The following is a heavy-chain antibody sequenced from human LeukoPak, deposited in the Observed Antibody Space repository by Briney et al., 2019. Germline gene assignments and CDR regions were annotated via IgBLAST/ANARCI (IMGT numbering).Heavy chain of an antibody. J-gene: IGHJ6*03. CDR3: AKNTISGGHYQYYMDV. CDR1: GFTVSSNY. V-gene: IGHV3-66*01. Sequence: GGSLRLSCAASGFTVSSNYMSWVRQAPGKGLEWVSVIYSGGSTYYADSVKGRFTISRDNSKNTLYLQMNSLRAEDTAVYYCAKNTISGGHYQYYMDVWGKGITVTVSS. CDR2: IYSGGST. D-gene: IGHD3-16*01.